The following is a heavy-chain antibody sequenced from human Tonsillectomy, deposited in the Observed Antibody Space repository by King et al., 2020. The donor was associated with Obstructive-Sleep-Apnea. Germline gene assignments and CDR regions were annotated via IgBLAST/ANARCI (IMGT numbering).Heavy chain of an antibody. V-gene: IGHV4-31*03. CDR1: GGSISSGGYY. CDR2: IYYSGST. CDR3: ARRGDGVRYIDWSRGAFAFDI. D-gene: IGHD3-9*01. Sequence: VQLQESGPGLVKPSQTLSLTCTVSGGSISSGGYYWSWIRQHPGKGLEWIGYIYYSGSTYYNPSLKSGVTLSVDTSKNQFSLKLSSVTAADTAVYYCARRGDGVRYIDWSRGAFAFDICGQGTTVTASS. J-gene: IGHJ3*02.